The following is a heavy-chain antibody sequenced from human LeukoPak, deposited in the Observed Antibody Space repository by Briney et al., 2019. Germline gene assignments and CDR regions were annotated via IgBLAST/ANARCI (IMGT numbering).Heavy chain of an antibody. J-gene: IGHJ6*02. V-gene: IGHV4-34*01. Sequence: PSETLSLTCAVYGGSFNGYYWSWIRQPPGKGLEWIGEINHSGSPYYNPSLKSRVTISVDRSKNQFSLKVSSVTAADTAVYYCARGGGYGDYYYGMDVWGQGTTVTVSS. CDR1: GGSFNGYY. D-gene: IGHD4-17*01. CDR3: ARGGGYGDYYYGMDV. CDR2: INHSGSP.